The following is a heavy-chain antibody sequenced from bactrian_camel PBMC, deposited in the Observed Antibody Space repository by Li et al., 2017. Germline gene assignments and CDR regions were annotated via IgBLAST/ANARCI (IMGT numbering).Heavy chain of an antibody. CDR3: ATPGLDY. CDR2: IDSDGRT. Sequence: HVQLVESGGGSVQAGGSLRLSCVSSGYTYSTYCMGWFRQSPGNEREPLASIDSDGRTSVADSVKGRFTISQDSAKNTLYLQMNSLKTEDTAVYYCATPGLDYWGQGTQVTVS. V-gene: IGHV3S26*01. CDR1: GYTYSTYC. D-gene: IGHD2*01. J-gene: IGHJ4*01.